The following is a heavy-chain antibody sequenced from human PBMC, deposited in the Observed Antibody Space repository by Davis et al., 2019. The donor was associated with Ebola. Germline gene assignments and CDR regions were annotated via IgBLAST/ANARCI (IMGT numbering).Heavy chain of an antibody. J-gene: IGHJ4*02. CDR3: ARDVGVEFDY. D-gene: IGHD3-10*01. CDR1: GFTVSSNH. Sequence: GESLKISCAASGFTVSSNHMTWVRQAPGKGLEWVANIKEDGSEKYYVDSVRGRFTISRDNAKNSVFLQMNSLRAEDTAVYYCARDVGVEFDYWGQGALVTVSS. V-gene: IGHV3-7*03. CDR2: IKEDGSEK.